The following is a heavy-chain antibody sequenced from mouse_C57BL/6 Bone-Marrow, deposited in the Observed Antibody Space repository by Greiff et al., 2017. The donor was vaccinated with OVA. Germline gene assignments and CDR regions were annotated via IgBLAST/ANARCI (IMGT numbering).Heavy chain of an antibody. CDR1: GYTFTDYY. V-gene: IGHV1-75*01. D-gene: IGHD4-1*01. J-gene: IGHJ2*01. CDR3: ASRNWDVPFDY. Sequence: QVHVKQSGPELVKPGASVKISCKASGYTFTDYYINWVKQRPGQGLEWIGWIFPGSGSTYYNEKFKGKATLTVDKSSSTAYMLLSSLTSEDSAVYFCASRNWDVPFDYWGQGTTLTVSS. CDR2: IFPGSGST.